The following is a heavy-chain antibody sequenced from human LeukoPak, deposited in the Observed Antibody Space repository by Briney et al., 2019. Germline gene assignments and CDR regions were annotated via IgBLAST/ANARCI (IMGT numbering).Heavy chain of an antibody. J-gene: IGHJ4*02. V-gene: IGHV1-69*13. Sequence: ASVKVSCKASGYTFTGYYMHWVRQAPGQGLEWMGAFSLVLRTANYAQRLRGRVTITADEHTSTTYMELSSLGSEDTAIYYCARDRSAVSVRALDDWGQGTLVTVSS. CDR3: ARDRSAVSVRALDD. CDR2: FSLVLRTA. CDR1: GYTFTGYY. D-gene: IGHD2-8*01.